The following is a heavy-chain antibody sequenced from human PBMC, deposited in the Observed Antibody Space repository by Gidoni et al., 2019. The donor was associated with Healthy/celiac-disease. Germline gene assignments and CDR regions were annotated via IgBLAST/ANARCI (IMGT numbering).Heavy chain of an antibody. CDR2: ISSSSSYT. J-gene: IGHJ6*02. D-gene: IGHD3-10*01. V-gene: IGHV3-11*05. Sequence: AASGFTFSDHYMSWIRQAPGKGLEWVSYISSSSSYTNYADSVKGRFTISRDNAKNSLYLQMNSLRAEDTAVYYCARDYYGSGSPDYYYYGMDVWGQGTTVTVSS. CDR3: ARDYYGSGSPDYYYYGMDV. CDR1: GFTFSDHY.